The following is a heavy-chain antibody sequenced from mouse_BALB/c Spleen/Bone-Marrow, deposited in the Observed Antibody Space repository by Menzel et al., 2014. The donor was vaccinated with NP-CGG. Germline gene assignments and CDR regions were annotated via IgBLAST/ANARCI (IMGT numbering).Heavy chain of an antibody. V-gene: IGHV1-22*01. Sequence: VQLQQSGPELVKPGPSVKISCKTSGYTFTEYTMHWVKQSHGKSLEWIGSINPNNGGTSYNQKFKGKATLTVDKSSSTAYMELRSRTSEDSAVYYCARRGGYDYWGQGTTLRVSS. CDR1: GYTFTEYT. CDR2: INPNNGGT. J-gene: IGHJ2*01. CDR3: ARRGGYDY. D-gene: IGHD1-2*01.